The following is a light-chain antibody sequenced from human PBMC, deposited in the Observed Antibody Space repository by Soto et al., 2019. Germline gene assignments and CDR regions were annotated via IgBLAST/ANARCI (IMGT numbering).Light chain of an antibody. CDR2: GAS. V-gene: IGKV3-20*01. Sequence: EIVLTQSPGTLSLSPGERATLSCRASQSVSNNYLAWYQQKPGQAPRLLIYGASSRATGIPDSFSGGGSGTDFTLTISRLEPADFAVYYCQQYGSSPYTFGQGTK. CDR3: QQYGSSPYT. CDR1: QSVSNNY. J-gene: IGKJ2*01.